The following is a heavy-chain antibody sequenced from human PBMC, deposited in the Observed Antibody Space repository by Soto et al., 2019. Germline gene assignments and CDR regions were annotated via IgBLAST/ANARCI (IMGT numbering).Heavy chain of an antibody. D-gene: IGHD6-19*01. CDR1: GFTVSSNY. CDR2: IYSGGST. V-gene: IGHV3-66*01. CDR3: ARSSPYSSGRRATFDY. J-gene: IGHJ4*02. Sequence: GGSLRLSCAASGFTVSSNYMSWVRQAPGKGLEWVSVIYSGGSTYYADSVKGRFTISRDNSKNTLYLQMNSLRAEDTAVYYCARSSPYSSGRRATFDYWGQGTLVTVSS.